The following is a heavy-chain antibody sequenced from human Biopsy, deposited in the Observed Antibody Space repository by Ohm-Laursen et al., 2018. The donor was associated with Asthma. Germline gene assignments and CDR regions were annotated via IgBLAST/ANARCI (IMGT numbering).Heavy chain of an antibody. CDR3: ARTFHFWSPYHAEHYQL. D-gene: IGHD3-3*01. CDR1: GFTFGDYC. CDR2: IKHDESEK. J-gene: IGHJ1*01. V-gene: IGHV3-7*01. Sequence: SLRPSCAASGFTFGDYCMSWVRQVPGQGLEWVANIKHDESEKNHVDSLKGRFTISRDNAKNLLFLQMNSLRAEDTAVYYCARTFHFWSPYHAEHYQLWGQGTLVTVSS.